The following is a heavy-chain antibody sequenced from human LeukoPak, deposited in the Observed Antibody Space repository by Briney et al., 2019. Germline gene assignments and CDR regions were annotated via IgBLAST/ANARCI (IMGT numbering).Heavy chain of an antibody. CDR3: ARGSDTAMVGNAFDM. V-gene: IGHV3-23*01. CDR2: ISDSGRST. J-gene: IGHJ3*02. D-gene: IGHD5-18*01. Sequence: GGSLTFSCAGSGFRFSTYSMSWVRQAPGKGLEWVSGISDSGRSTYYSNSVRGRFTISRDNSQNTLYLQLNSLRADDTAVYYCARGSDTAMVGNAFDMWGQGTIVSVSS. CDR1: GFRFSTYS.